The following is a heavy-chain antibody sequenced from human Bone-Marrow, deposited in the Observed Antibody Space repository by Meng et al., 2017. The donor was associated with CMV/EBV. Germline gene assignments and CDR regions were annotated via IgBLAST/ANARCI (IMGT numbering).Heavy chain of an antibody. J-gene: IGHJ4*02. CDR3: ARDRVGSYPDY. CDR1: GFTFSSYW. CDR2: INWNGGST. V-gene: IGHV3-20*04. D-gene: IGHD1-26*01. Sequence: GGSLRLSCVTSGFTFSSYWMSWVRQAPGKGLEWVSGINWNGGSTGYADSVKGRFTISRDNAKNSLYLQMNSLRAEDTALYYCARDRVGSYPDYWGQGTLVTVSS.